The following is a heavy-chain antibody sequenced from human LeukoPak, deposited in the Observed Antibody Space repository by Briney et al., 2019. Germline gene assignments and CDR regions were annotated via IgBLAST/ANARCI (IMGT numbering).Heavy chain of an antibody. D-gene: IGHD3-10*01. Sequence: GEALEISYEGSGYSFTSQWIGWGRQMPGKGVGWRGIIYPADSDSKFSPSFQRQVTISADKSISTAYLQWSSLKASDTAIYYCARWMFYYGSGVFHYHGMDVWGHGTTVTVSS. CDR2: IYPADSDS. CDR3: ARWMFYYGSGVFHYHGMDV. V-gene: IGHV5-51*01. CDR1: GYSFTSQW. J-gene: IGHJ6*02.